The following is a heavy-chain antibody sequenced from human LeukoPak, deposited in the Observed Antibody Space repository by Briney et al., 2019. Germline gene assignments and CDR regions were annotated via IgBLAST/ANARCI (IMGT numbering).Heavy chain of an antibody. V-gene: IGHV4-59*01. Sequence: SETLSLTCSVSGGSISSYYWSWIRQPPGKGLEWIGCIYYSGSTNYNPSLKSRATIPVDTSKNQFSLKLISVTAADTAVYYCAGHYGSGSYSWFDPWGQGTLVTVSS. CDR3: AGHYGSGSYSWFDP. J-gene: IGHJ5*02. CDR1: GGSISSYY. CDR2: IYYSGST. D-gene: IGHD3-10*01.